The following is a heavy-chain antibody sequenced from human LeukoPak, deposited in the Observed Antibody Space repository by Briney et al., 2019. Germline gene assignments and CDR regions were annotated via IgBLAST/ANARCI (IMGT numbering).Heavy chain of an antibody. CDR3: ARDTSPSSGSTYFDALDM. D-gene: IGHD6-13*01. J-gene: IGHJ3*02. V-gene: IGHV3-7*01. Sequence: QAGGSLRLSCTTSGFAFTNDWMTWVRQAQGKGLEWVANINKDGSKIHHVDSVKGRFTISRDNTKNSLFLQMNGLRAEDTATYYCARDTSPSSGSTYFDALDMWGQGTMVTVSS. CDR2: INKDGSKI. CDR1: GFAFTNDW.